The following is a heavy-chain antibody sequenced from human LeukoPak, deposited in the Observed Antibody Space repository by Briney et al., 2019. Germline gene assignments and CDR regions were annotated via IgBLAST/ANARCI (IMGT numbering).Heavy chain of an antibody. D-gene: IGHD4-17*01. CDR2: INPNSGGT. CDR3: ASGLITVTTAEPSYDAFDI. J-gene: IGHJ3*02. Sequence: ASVKVSCKASGYTFTGYYMHWVRQAPGQGLEWMGWINPNSGGTNYAQKFQGRVTMTRDTSISTAYMGLSRLRSDDTAVYYYASGLITVTTAEPSYDAFDIWGQGTMVTVSS. V-gene: IGHV1-2*02. CDR1: GYTFTGYY.